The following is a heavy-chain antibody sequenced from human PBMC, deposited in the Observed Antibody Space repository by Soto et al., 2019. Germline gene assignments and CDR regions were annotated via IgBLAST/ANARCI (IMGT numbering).Heavy chain of an antibody. D-gene: IGHD4-17*01. CDR2: IYSVGST. CDR1: GVTVSNNY. Sequence: EVQLVESGGGLVQPGASLRLSCAASGVTVSNNYMSWVRQAPGKGLEWVSVIYSVGSTSYADSVKGRFTISRDNSKNMVYLQMNSLRAEETAVYYCARNRPETKYGYWGQGTLVTVSS. J-gene: IGHJ4*02. V-gene: IGHV3-66*01. CDR3: ARNRPETKYGY.